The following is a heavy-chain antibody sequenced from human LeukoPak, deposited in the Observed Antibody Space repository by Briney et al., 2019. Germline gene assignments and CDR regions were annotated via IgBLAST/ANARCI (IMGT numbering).Heavy chain of an antibody. D-gene: IGHD6-13*01. J-gene: IGHJ5*02. V-gene: IGHV3-23*01. CDR1: GFTFSSYA. Sequence: GGSLRLSFAASGFTFSSYAMSWVRQAPGKGLEWVSAISGSGGSTSYAESVKGRFTISRDNAKNSLYLQMNSLRAEDTAVYYCARAPPSIAAAGNGWFDPWGQGTLVTVSS. CDR2: ISGSGGST. CDR3: ARAPPSIAAAGNGWFDP.